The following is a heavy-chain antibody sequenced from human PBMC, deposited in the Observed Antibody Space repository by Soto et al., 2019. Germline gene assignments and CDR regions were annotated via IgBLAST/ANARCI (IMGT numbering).Heavy chain of an antibody. J-gene: IGHJ4*02. D-gene: IGHD3-22*01. CDR2: FSNSGSTM. Sequence: GGSLRLSCAASGFTFSYYYMSWIRQAPGKGLEWVSYFSNSGSTMFYADSVKGRFTISRDNAKNSVYLHMHSLRAEDTAVYYCARDAGSGHHDSGCHFAFDYWGQGTLVTVSS. V-gene: IGHV3-11*01. CDR1: GFTFSYYY. CDR3: ARDAGSGHHDSGCHFAFDY.